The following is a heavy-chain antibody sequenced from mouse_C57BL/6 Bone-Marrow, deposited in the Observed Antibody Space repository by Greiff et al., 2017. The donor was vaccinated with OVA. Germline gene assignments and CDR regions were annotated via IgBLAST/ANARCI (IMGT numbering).Heavy chain of an antibody. Sequence: EVKLMESGPGLVKPSQSLSLTCSVTGYSITSGYYWNWIRQFPGNKLEWMGYISYAGSNNYNPSLKNRISITRDTSKNQFFLKLNSVTTEDTATYYCARWYYGSSLYYFDYWGQGTTLTVSS. D-gene: IGHD1-1*01. V-gene: IGHV3-6*01. CDR1: GYSITSGYY. J-gene: IGHJ2*01. CDR2: ISYAGSN. CDR3: ARWYYGSSLYYFDY.